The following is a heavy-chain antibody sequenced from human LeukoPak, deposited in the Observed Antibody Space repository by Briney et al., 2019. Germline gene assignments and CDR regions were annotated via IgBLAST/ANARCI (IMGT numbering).Heavy chain of an antibody. CDR3: ARHTTGYNSPRDSFNI. J-gene: IGHJ3*02. V-gene: IGHV1-46*01. D-gene: IGHD1-1*01. Sequence: ASVKVSCKASGDTFTTYAIIWVRQAPGQGLEWMGMISPSGASTSYAQKFQGRVIMTRDVSTSTVYMELSSLRSEDTAVYYCARHTTGYNSPRDSFNIWGQGTMVTVSS. CDR2: ISPSGAST. CDR1: GDTFTTYA.